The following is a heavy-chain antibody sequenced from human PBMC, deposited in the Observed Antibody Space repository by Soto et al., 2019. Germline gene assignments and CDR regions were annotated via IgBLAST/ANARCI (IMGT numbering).Heavy chain of an antibody. Sequence: QVQLVESGGGVVQPGRSLRLSCAASGFTVSSYGMHWVRQAPGKGLEWVALISYDGSNKYYADSVKGRFTISRDNSKNPLYLQMTSLRAEDTAVYDCAIAFSGVEGTRYYGMDVCGQGTTVTVSS. CDR3: AIAFSGVEGTRYYGMDV. D-gene: IGHD3-10*01. CDR2: ISYDGSNK. J-gene: IGHJ6*02. CDR1: GFTVSSYG. V-gene: IGHV3-30*03.